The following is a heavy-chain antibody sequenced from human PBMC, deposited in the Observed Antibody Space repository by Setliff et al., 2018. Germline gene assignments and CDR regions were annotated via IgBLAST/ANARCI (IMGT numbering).Heavy chain of an antibody. CDR2: IHISDNT. V-gene: IGHV4-4*07. Sequence: TSETLSLTCTVSGGSISSYYWSWIRQPAGKGLEWIGRIHISDNTHYNPSLRSRVTVSVDESKNQFSLRLTSVTAADTAVYYCARSPQGTANFDSWGRGTLVTVSS. CDR1: GGSISSYY. CDR3: ARSPQGTANFDS. D-gene: IGHD6-13*01. J-gene: IGHJ4*02.